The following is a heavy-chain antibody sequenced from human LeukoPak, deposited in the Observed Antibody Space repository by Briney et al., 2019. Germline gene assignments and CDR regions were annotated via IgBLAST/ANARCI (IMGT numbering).Heavy chain of an antibody. CDR2: ISYDGSNK. V-gene: IGHV3-30*18. D-gene: IGHD5-18*01. J-gene: IGHJ4*02. CDR3: AKDIVDTAMGGLFDY. CDR1: GFTFSSYG. Sequence: PGGALRLSCAASGFTFSSYGMHWVRQAPGKGLEWVAVISYDGSNKYYADSVKGRFTISRDNSKNTLYLQMNSLRAEDTAVYYCAKDIVDTAMGGLFDYWGQGTLVTVSS.